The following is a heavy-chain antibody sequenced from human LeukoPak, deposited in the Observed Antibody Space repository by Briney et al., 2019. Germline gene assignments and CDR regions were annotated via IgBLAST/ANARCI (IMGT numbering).Heavy chain of an antibody. CDR2: ISGSGGST. Sequence: PGGSLRLSCAASGFTFSSYSMNWVRQAPGKGLEWVSAISGSGGSTYYADSVKGRFTISRDNSKNTLYLQMNSLRAEDTAVYYCAKDGYSGYDSIFDYWGQGTLVTVSS. J-gene: IGHJ4*02. CDR3: AKDGYSGYDSIFDY. D-gene: IGHD5-12*01. CDR1: GFTFSSYS. V-gene: IGHV3-23*01.